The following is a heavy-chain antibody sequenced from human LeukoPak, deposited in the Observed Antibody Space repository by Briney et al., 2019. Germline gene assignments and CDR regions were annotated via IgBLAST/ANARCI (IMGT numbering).Heavy chain of an antibody. CDR1: GVSFSGYY. CDR3: ARGRGRYCSSTSCYTGPYNWFDP. V-gene: IGHV4-34*01. Sequence: SETLSLTCAVYGVSFSGYYWSWIRQPPGKGLEWIGEINHSGSTNYNPSLKSRVTISVDTSKNQFSLKLSSVTAADTAVYYCARGRGRYCSSTSCYTGPYNWFDPWGQGTLVTVSS. CDR2: INHSGST. J-gene: IGHJ5*02. D-gene: IGHD2-2*02.